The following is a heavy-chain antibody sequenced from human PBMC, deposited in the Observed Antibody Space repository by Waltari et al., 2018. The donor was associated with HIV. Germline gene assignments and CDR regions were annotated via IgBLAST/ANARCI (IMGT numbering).Heavy chain of an antibody. J-gene: IGHJ5*01. CDR2: INHDGRS. D-gene: IGHD2-21*02. CDR3: ARGPSPVVTAATPGANWFDP. Sequence: QVRLEQWGTGLLKPAEALSLNCAVYGGSVSGYFWNWIRQSPRKGLEWMGEINHDGRSTHNPALESRVVFSIDITRNQISLTLKSVTAEDSAIYYCARGPSPVVTAATPGANWFDPWGQG. V-gene: IGHV4-34*02. CDR1: GGSVSGYF.